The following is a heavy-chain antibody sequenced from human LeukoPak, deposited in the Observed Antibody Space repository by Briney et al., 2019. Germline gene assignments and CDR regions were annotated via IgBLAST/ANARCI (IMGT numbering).Heavy chain of an antibody. V-gene: IGHV4-38-2*02. CDR2: IYHSGST. CDR3: ASDYGGSDAFDI. J-gene: IGHJ3*02. Sequence: PSETLSLTCTVSGYSISSGYYWGWIRQPPGKGLEWIGSIYHSGSTYYNPSLKSRVTISVDTSKNQFSLKLSSVTAADTAVYYCASDYGGSDAFDIWAKGQWSPSLQ. D-gene: IGHD4-23*01. CDR1: GYSISSGYY.